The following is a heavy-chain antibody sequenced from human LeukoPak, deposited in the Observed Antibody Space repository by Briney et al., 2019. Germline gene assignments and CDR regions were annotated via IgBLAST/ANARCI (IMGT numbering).Heavy chain of an antibody. Sequence: ASVKVSCKASGGTFSSYAISWVRQAPGQGLEWMGGIIPIFGTANYAQKFQGRVTITADKSTSTAYMELSSLRSEDTAVYYCATGREYYDSSGYYLYYFDYWGQGTLVTVSS. J-gene: IGHJ4*02. V-gene: IGHV1-69*06. CDR1: GGTFSSYA. D-gene: IGHD3-22*01. CDR2: IIPIFGTA. CDR3: ATGREYYDSSGYYLYYFDY.